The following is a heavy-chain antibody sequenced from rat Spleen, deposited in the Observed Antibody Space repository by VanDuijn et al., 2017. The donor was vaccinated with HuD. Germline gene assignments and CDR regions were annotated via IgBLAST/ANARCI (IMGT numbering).Heavy chain of an antibody. D-gene: IGHD1-9*01. CDR2: ISYGDSSGHSST. Sequence: EVQLVESGGGLVQPGRSLKLSCAASGFTFSDYGVAWVRQAPTKGLEWVATISYGDSSGHSSTYYRDSVRGRFTISRDNAKNTLYLQMDSPRSEDTATYYCARRHYGYTDYFDYWGQGVMVTVSS. CDR3: ARRHYGYTDYFDY. V-gene: IGHV5-29*01. J-gene: IGHJ2*01. CDR1: GFTFSDYG.